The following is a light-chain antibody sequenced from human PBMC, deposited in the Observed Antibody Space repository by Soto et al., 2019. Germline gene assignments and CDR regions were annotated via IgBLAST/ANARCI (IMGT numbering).Light chain of an antibody. CDR1: QSISSW. Sequence: IQRTQSPSTLSASVGDRVTITCRASQSISSWLAWYQQKPGKAPKLLIYDASSLESGVPSRFSGSGSGTEFTLTISGLQPDDFAAYYCQHYRLYSPWTFGQGTKVDIK. CDR3: QHYRLYSPWT. CDR2: DAS. V-gene: IGKV1-5*01. J-gene: IGKJ1*01.